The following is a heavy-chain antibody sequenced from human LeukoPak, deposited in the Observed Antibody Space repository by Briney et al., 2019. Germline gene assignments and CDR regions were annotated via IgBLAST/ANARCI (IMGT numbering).Heavy chain of an antibody. Sequence: PGGSLRLSCVASGFKFSNYAMHWFRQARGKGLEYVSAISSNGGSTYYGNSVKGRFTVSRDNSKNTLYLQMGSLRAEDMAVYYCARETGSWFDPWGQGTLVTVSS. CDR3: ARETGSWFDP. CDR1: GFKFSNYA. V-gene: IGHV3-64*01. CDR2: ISSNGGST. J-gene: IGHJ5*02. D-gene: IGHD3-9*01.